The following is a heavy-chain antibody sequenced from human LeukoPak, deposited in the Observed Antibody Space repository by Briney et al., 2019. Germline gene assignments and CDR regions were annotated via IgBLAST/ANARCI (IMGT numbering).Heavy chain of an antibody. D-gene: IGHD3-10*01. Sequence: SVKVSCKASGGTFSSYAICWVRQAPGQGLEWMGGIIPIFGTANYAQKFQGRVTITADESTSTAYMELSSLRSEDTAVYYCARFHGSGSYYKVGYELDYWGQGTLVTVSS. CDR3: ARFHGSGSYYKVGYELDY. CDR2: IIPIFGTA. CDR1: GGTFSSYA. V-gene: IGHV1-69*13. J-gene: IGHJ4*02.